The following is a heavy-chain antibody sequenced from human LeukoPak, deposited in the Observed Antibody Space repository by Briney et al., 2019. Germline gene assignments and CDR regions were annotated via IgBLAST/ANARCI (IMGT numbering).Heavy chain of an antibody. CDR3: ARGSYGDLPAFDY. Sequence: SETLSLTCTVSGGSISSTIYYWGWIRQPPGKGLEWIGSVNYTGSTYYNPSLKSRVTISVDTSKNQFSLKLSSVTAADTAVYYCARGSYGDLPAFDYWGQGTLVTVSS. J-gene: IGHJ4*02. V-gene: IGHV4-39*07. CDR1: GGSISSTIYY. CDR2: VNYTGST. D-gene: IGHD4-17*01.